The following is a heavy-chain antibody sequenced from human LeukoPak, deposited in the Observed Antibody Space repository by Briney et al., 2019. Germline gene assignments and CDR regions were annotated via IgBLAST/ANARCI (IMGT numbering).Heavy chain of an antibody. V-gene: IGHV1-18*01. CDR3: ARSGPAAIPVDAFDI. D-gene: IGHD2-2*01. CDR1: GYTFTSYG. Sequence: ASVKVSCKASGYTFTSYGISWVRQAPGQGLEWMGGISAYNGKTTYAQKLQGRVTMTTDTSTSTAYMELRSLRSDDTAVYYCARSGPAAIPVDAFDIWGQGTMVTVSS. J-gene: IGHJ3*02. CDR2: ISAYNGKT.